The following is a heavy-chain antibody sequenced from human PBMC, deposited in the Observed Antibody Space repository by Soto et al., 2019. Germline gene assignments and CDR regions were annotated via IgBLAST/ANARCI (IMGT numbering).Heavy chain of an antibody. CDR1: GGSISSSSYY. Sequence: SETLSLICTVSGGSISSSSYYWGWIRQPPGKGLEWIGSIYYSGSTYYNPSLKSRVTISVDTSKNQFSLKLSSVTAADTAVYYCASCSSGWPRGGWFDPRGQGTLVTVSS. V-gene: IGHV4-39*01. J-gene: IGHJ5*02. CDR3: ASCSSGWPRGGWFDP. D-gene: IGHD6-19*01. CDR2: IYYSGST.